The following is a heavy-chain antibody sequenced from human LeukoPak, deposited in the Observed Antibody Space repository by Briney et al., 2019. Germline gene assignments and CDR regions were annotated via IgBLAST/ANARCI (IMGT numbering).Heavy chain of an antibody. V-gene: IGHV3-23*01. CDR2: ISGSGGST. D-gene: IGHD5-18*01. CDR1: GFTFSSYA. J-gene: IGHJ4*02. CDR3: AKVDTAMITTIDY. Sequence: GGSLRLSCAASGFTFSSYAMSWVRQAPGKGLEWVSAISGSGGSTYYADSVKGRFTIPRDNSKNTLYLQMNSLRAEDTAVYYCAKVDTAMITTIDYWGQGTLVTVSS.